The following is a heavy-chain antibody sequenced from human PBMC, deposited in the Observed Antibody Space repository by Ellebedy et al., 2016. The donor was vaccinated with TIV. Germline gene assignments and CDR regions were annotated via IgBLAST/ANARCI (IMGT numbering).Heavy chain of an antibody. CDR1: GDSFSNYA. CDR2: IVPVSGTV. D-gene: IGHD4/OR15-4a*01. J-gene: IGHJ3*02. V-gene: IGHV1-69*06. CDR3: TRSTIAIDAFDM. Sequence: AASVKVSCKISGDSFSNYAISWVRQAPGQGLELMGGIVPVSGTVNYAQKFRGRVTITADKSESTAYMELSRLRSEDTAMYYCTRSTIAIDAFDMWGQGTMVTVSS.